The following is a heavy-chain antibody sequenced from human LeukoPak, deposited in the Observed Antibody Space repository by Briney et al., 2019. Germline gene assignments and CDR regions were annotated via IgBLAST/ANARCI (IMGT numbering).Heavy chain of an antibody. D-gene: IGHD3-3*01. CDR2: IYPGDSDT. CDR1: GYSFTSYW. CDR3: ARQRDFWSGYKGLFDY. J-gene: IGHJ4*02. Sequence: GESLKISCKGSGYSFTSYWIGWVRQMPGKGLEWMGIIYPGDSDTRYSPSFQGQVTISADKSISTAYLQWSSLKASDTAMYYCARQRDFWSGYKGLFDYWGQGTLVTVSS. V-gene: IGHV5-51*01.